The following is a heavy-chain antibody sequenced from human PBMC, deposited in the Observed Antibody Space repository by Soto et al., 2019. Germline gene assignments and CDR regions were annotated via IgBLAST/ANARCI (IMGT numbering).Heavy chain of an antibody. V-gene: IGHV3-23*01. J-gene: IGHJ6*02. Sequence: EVQLLESGGGLVQPGGSLRLSCAASGFTFSSYAMSWVRQAPGKGLEWVSAISGSGGSTYYADSVKGRFTISRDNSKNTLYLQMNSLRAEDTAVYYCAKDKIRGIPSTGGMDVWGQGTTVTVSS. D-gene: IGHD2-21*01. CDR2: ISGSGGST. CDR3: AKDKIRGIPSTGGMDV. CDR1: GFTFSSYA.